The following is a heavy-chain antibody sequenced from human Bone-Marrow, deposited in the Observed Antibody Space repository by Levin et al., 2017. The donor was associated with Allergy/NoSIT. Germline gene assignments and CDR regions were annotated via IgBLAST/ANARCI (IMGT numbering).Heavy chain of an antibody. Sequence: GGSLRLSCAASGFTFSPYSMTWVRQAPGKGLEWVSSISSSSSYIYYADSVKGRFTISRDNAKNSLYLQMDSLRAEDTAVYFCARGALGSGFRFLNYWGQGTLVTVSS. CDR2: ISSSSSYI. CDR1: GFTFSPYS. CDR3: ARGALGSGFRFLNY. J-gene: IGHJ4*02. V-gene: IGHV3-21*01. D-gene: IGHD3-3*01.